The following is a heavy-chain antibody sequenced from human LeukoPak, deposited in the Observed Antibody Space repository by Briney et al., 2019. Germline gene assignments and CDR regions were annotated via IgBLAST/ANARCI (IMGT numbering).Heavy chain of an antibody. V-gene: IGHV3-15*01. CDR1: GFTFSNAW. J-gene: IGHJ4*02. D-gene: IGHD6-19*01. CDR2: IKSKTDRGTT. Sequence: GGSLRLSCAASGFTFSNAWMTWVRQAPGKGLEWVGRIKSKTDRGTTDYAAPVKGRFNISRDDSKNTLYLQMNSLKTEDTAVYYCAIIHPYTSGWYGYFDYWGQGTLVTVSS. CDR3: AIIHPYTSGWYGYFDY.